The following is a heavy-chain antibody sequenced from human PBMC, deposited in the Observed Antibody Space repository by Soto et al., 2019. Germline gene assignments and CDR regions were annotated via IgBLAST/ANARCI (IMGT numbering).Heavy chain of an antibody. CDR1: GFTFSSYA. D-gene: IGHD4-17*01. V-gene: IGHV3-23*01. Sequence: EVQLLESGGGLVQPGGSLRLSCAASGFTFSSYAMSWVHQAPGKGLEWVSAISGSGGSTYYADSVKGRFTISRDTSKNTLYLQMNSLRAEDTAVYYCAKPRGGFHGDYEVYYFDYWGQGTLVTVSS. CDR2: ISGSGGST. J-gene: IGHJ4*02. CDR3: AKPRGGFHGDYEVYYFDY.